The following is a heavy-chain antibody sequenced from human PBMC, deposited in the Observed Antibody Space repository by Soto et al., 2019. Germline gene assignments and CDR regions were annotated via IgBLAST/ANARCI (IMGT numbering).Heavy chain of an antibody. CDR1: GYSFTSYW. J-gene: IGHJ6*02. Sequence: GESLKISCKGSGYSFTSYWISWVRQMPGKGLEWMGRIDPSDSYTNYSPSFQGHVTISADKSISTAYLQWSSLKASDTAMYYCARHPACYDPRPAPYGIGGWGQGARVT. V-gene: IGHV5-10-1*01. CDR3: ARHPACYDPRPAPYGIGG. D-gene: IGHD5-12*01. CDR2: IDPSDSYT.